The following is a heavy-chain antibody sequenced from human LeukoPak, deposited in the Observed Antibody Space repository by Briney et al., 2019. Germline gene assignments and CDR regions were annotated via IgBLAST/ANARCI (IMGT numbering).Heavy chain of an antibody. Sequence: GGSLRLSCAASGFTFSDAWMHWVRQAPGKGLEWVGLIKRRTDGGTSNYAAPVKGRFAISRDDSEDTLFLQMDSLKSEDTGVYYCTTGYTSASHDAYWGQGTLVTASS. J-gene: IGHJ4*02. CDR2: IKRRTDGGTS. CDR1: GFTFSDAW. V-gene: IGHV3-15*07. CDR3: TTGYTSASHDAY. D-gene: IGHD2-15*01.